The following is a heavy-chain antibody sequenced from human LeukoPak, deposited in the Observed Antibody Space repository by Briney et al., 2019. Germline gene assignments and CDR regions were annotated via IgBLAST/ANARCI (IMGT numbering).Heavy chain of an antibody. V-gene: IGHV1-18*01. J-gene: IGHJ6*03. CDR1: GYTFTSYG. D-gene: IGHD3-22*01. CDR3: ARVATGDYYDSSGPHYYYYYYMDV. Sequence: ASVKVSCKASGYTFTSYGISWVRQAPGQGLEWMGWISAYNGNTNYAQKLQGRVTMTTDTSTSTAYVELRSLRSDDTAVYYCARVATGDYYDSSGPHYYYYYYMDVWGKGTTVTVSS. CDR2: ISAYNGNT.